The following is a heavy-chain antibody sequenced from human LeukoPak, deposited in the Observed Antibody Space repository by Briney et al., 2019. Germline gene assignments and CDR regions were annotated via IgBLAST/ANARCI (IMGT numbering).Heavy chain of an antibody. CDR1: GDSISSSTYY. Sequence: SETLSLTCTVSGDSISSSTYYWAWIRQPPGKGLEWIGSFYKSGSTYYNPSLKSRVIISVDTSKNQFSLKLTSVTAADTAVYYCARHRGQWELLDYWGQGTLVTVSA. D-gene: IGHD1-26*01. CDR3: ARHRGQWELLDY. CDR2: FYKSGST. J-gene: IGHJ4*02. V-gene: IGHV4-39*01.